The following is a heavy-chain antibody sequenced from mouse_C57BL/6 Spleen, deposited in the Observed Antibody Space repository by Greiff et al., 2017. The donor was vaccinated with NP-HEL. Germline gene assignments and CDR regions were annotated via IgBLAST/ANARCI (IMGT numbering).Heavy chain of an antibody. CDR3: ARGGYYGSSYSYAMDY. Sequence: VQLQQPGAELVRPGSSVKLSCKASGYTFTSYWMHWVKQRPIQGLEWIGNIDPSDSETHYNQKFKDKATLTVDKSSSTAYMQLSSLTSEDSAVYYCARGGYYGSSYSYAMDYWGQGTSVTVSS. J-gene: IGHJ4*01. V-gene: IGHV1-52*01. CDR2: IDPSDSET. D-gene: IGHD1-1*01. CDR1: GYTFTSYW.